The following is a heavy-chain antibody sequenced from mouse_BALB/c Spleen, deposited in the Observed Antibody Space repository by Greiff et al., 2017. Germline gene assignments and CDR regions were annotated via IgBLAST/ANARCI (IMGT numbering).Heavy chain of an antibody. CDR2: IWGGGST. J-gene: IGHJ2*01. CDR3: ARNSAARAREDYFDY. V-gene: IGHV2-6-4*01. CDR1: GFSLSRYS. Sequence: QVQLKESGPGLVAPSQSLSITCTVSGFSLSRYSVHWVRQPPGKGLEWLGMIWGGGSTDYNSALKSRLSISKDNSKSQVFLKMNSLQTDDTAMYYCARNSAARAREDYFDYWGQGTTLTVSS. D-gene: IGHD3-1*01.